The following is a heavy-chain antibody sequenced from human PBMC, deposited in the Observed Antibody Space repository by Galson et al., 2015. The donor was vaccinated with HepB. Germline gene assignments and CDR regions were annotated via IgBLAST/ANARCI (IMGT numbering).Heavy chain of an antibody. V-gene: IGHV3-74*01. CDR2: INSDGSST. Sequence: SLRLSCAASGFTFSSYWMHWVRQAPGKGLVWVSRINSDGSSTSYADSVKGRFTISRDNAKNTLYLQMNSLRAEDTAVYYCTFHYDFREEGGTMDVWGKGTTVIVSS. D-gene: IGHD3-3*01. CDR3: TFHYDFREEGGTMDV. CDR1: GFTFSSYW. J-gene: IGHJ6*04.